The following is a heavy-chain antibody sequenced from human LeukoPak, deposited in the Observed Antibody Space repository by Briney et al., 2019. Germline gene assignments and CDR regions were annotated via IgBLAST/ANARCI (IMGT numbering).Heavy chain of an antibody. J-gene: IGHJ5*02. CDR3: AVDSGSYYVVPNWFDP. Sequence: ASVKVSCKASGYTFTGYYMHWVRQAPGQGLEWMGWINPNSGGTNYAQKFQGRVTMTRDTSISTAYMELSRLRSDDRAVYYCAVDSGSYYVVPNWFDPWGQGTLVTVSS. CDR2: INPNSGGT. D-gene: IGHD1-26*01. CDR1: GYTFTGYY. V-gene: IGHV1-2*02.